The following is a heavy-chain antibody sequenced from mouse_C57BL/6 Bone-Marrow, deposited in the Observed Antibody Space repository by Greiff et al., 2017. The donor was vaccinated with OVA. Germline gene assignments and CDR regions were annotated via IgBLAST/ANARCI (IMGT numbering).Heavy chain of an antibody. CDR2: ITHSGET. CDR3: AGDRGTGTWGAWFAY. D-gene: IGHD4-1*01. Sequence: VMLVESGPGLVKPSQSLFLTCSITGFPITSGYYWIWIRQSPGKPLEWMGYITHSGETFYNPSLQSPISITRETSKNQFFLQLNSVTTEDTAMYYCAGDRGTGTWGAWFAYWGQGTLVTVSA. J-gene: IGHJ3*01. CDR1: GFPITSGYY. V-gene: IGHV12-3*01.